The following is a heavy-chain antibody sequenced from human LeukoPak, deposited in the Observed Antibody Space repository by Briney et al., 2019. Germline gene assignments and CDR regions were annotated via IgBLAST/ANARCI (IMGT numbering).Heavy chain of an antibody. CDR1: GYTLTDYY. CDR3: ARLAAVPG. Sequence: ASVKVSCKGSGYTLTDYYLHWVRQPRGQGLEWMGWIHPNSGGTNYAQKFQGRAAMTRDTSISTAYMELSSLRSDDTAVYYCARLAAVPGWGQGTLVTVSS. V-gene: IGHV1-2*02. CDR2: IHPNSGGT. J-gene: IGHJ1*01. D-gene: IGHD6-19*01.